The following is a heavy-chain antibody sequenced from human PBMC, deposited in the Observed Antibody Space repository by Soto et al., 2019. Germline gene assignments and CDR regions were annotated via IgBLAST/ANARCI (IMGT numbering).Heavy chain of an antibody. CDR2: IIPIFGTA. Sequence: GASVKVSCKASGYTFTSYGISWVRQAPGQGLEWMGGIIPIFGTANYAQKFQGRVTITADESTSTAYMELSSLRSEDTAVYYCAQAVAHRADYYYYGMDVWGQGTTVTVSS. CDR3: AQAVAHRADYYYYGMDV. V-gene: IGHV1-69*13. J-gene: IGHJ6*02. D-gene: IGHD6-19*01. CDR1: GYTFTSYG.